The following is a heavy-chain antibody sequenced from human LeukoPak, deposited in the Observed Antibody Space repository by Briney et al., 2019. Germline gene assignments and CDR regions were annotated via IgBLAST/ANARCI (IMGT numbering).Heavy chain of an antibody. V-gene: IGHV4-59*02. J-gene: IGHJ4*01. Sequence: SETLSLTRTVSGGSVRGYDWSWIRQPPGKGLELIGYMYSTGITDYNPSLTSRVTISVDTSKNQFSLTLSSVTAADTAVYYGERFRGSSSYYDYWGRGTLVTVPS. CDR3: ERFRGSSSYYDY. CDR2: MYSTGIT. D-gene: IGHD3-22*01. CDR1: GGSVRGYD.